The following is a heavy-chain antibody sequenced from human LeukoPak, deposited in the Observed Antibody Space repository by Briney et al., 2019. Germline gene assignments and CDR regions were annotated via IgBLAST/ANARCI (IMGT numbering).Heavy chain of an antibody. V-gene: IGHV3-48*04. CDR2: ISSSTSTI. Sequence: GGSLRLSCAASGFTFSNYDMNWVRQAPGKGLEWVSYISSSTSTIYYADSVKGRFTISRDNVKNSLYLQMNSLRAEDTAVYYCARGGYCTNGVCYQLIDYWGQGTLVTVSS. CDR3: ARGGYCTNGVCYQLIDY. CDR1: GFTFSNYD. J-gene: IGHJ4*02. D-gene: IGHD2-8*01.